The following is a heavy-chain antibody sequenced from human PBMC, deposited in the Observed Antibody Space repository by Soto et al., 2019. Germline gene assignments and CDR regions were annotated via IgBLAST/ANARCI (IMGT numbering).Heavy chain of an antibody. CDR2: ISGSGGST. CDR3: AKVPTGAMATIFKAFDI. Sequence: GGSRRLSCAASGCTFSSYAMSLVRQAPGKGLEWVSAISGSGGSTYYADSVKGRFTISRDNSKNTLYLQMNTLRGEDTAVYYCAKVPTGAMATIFKAFDIWGPGIMLTVSS. J-gene: IGHJ3*02. V-gene: IGHV3-23*01. CDR1: GCTFSSYA. D-gene: IGHD5-12*01.